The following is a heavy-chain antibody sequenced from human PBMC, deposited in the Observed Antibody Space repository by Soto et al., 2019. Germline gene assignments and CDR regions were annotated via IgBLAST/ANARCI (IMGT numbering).Heavy chain of an antibody. V-gene: IGHV4-39*02. CDR2: IYYSGST. D-gene: IGHD3-3*01. CDR3: ARDPLYYDFWSGYPRSYGMDV. J-gene: IGHJ6*02. Sequence: SETLSLTCTFSGCSISSSSYYWGWIRQPPGKGLEWIGSIYYSGSTYYNPSLKSRVTISVDTSKNQFSLQLNSVTPEDTAVYYCARDPLYYDFWSGYPRSYGMDVWGQGTTVTVSS. CDR1: GCSISSSSYY.